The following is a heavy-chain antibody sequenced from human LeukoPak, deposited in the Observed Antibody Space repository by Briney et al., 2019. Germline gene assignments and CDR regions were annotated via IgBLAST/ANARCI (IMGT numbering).Heavy chain of an antibody. D-gene: IGHD3-16*01. CDR3: ARTAGGGYFDY. Sequence: SETLSLTCAVYGGSFSGYYWSWIRQPSGKGLEWIGEINHSGSTNYNPSLKSRVTISVDTSKNQFSLKLSSVTAADTAVYYCARTAGGGYFDYWGQGTLVTVSS. J-gene: IGHJ4*02. V-gene: IGHV4-34*01. CDR2: INHSGST. CDR1: GGSFSGYY.